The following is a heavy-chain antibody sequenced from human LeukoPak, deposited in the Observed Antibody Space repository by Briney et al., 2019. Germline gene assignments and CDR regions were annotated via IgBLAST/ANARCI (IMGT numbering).Heavy chain of an antibody. CDR3: ARDYDSSGYYYGY. CDR2: INTNTGNP. D-gene: IGHD3-22*01. CDR1: GYTFTSYA. J-gene: IGHJ4*02. Sequence: ASVKVSCKASGYTFTSYAMNWVRQAPGQELEWMGWINTNTGNPTFAQGLTGRFVFSLDTSVSTAYLQISSLKAEDTAVYYCARDYDSSGYYYGYWGQGTLVTVSS. V-gene: IGHV7-4-1*02.